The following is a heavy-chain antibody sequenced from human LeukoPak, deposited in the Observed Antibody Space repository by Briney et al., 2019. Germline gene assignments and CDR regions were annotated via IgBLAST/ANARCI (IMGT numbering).Heavy chain of an antibody. V-gene: IGHV4-30-4*08. J-gene: IGHJ4*02. Sequence: PSQTLSLTCTVSGGSISSGGYYWSWIRQHPGKGLEWIGYVYYSGSTYYNPSLKSRLSISIDTSKNQFSLKLSSVTAADTAVYFCARDQNNYFGSGSYPYYFDYWGQGTLVTVSS. CDR1: GGSISSGGYY. CDR3: ARDQNNYFGSGSYPYYFDY. CDR2: VYYSGST. D-gene: IGHD3-10*01.